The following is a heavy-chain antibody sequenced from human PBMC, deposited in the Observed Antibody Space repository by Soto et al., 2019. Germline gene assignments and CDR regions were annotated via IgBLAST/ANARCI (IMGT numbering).Heavy chain of an antibody. Sequence: QVLLVQSGAEVKKPGSSVKVSCKASGGTFSSYAISWVRQAPGQGLEWMGGIIPIFGTANYAQKFQGRVTITADESTSTAYMELSSLRSEDTAVYYCARDGYSYGSFYYGMDVWGQGTTVTVSS. CDR2: IIPIFGTA. CDR3: ARDGYSYGSFYYGMDV. J-gene: IGHJ6*02. V-gene: IGHV1-69*01. CDR1: GGTFSSYA. D-gene: IGHD5-18*01.